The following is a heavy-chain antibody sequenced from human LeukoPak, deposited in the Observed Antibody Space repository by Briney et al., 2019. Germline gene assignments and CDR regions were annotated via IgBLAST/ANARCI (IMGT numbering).Heavy chain of an antibody. CDR3: AGRPTGYSSGYIH. V-gene: IGHV3-21*04. D-gene: IGHD5-18*01. J-gene: IGHJ4*02. CDR1: GFTFSSYS. Sequence: GGSLRLSCAASGFTFSSYSMNWVRQAPGKGLEWVSSISSSSSYIYYADSVKGRFTISRDNAKNSLYLQMNSLRVEDTAVYYCAGRPTGYSSGYIHWGQGTLVTVSS. CDR2: ISSSSSYI.